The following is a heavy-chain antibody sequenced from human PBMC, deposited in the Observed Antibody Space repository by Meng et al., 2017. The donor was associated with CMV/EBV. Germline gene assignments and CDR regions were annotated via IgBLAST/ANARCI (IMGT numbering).Heavy chain of an antibody. J-gene: IGHJ5*02. V-gene: IGHV1-18*01. D-gene: IGHD4-11*01. CDR1: GYTFTSYG. Sequence: QVQLVQSGXEVKKXXXAVKVACKASGYTFTSYGTSWVRQAPGQGLEWMGWISAYNGNTNYAQKLQGRVTMTTDTSTSTAYMELRSLRSDDTAVYYCARALYSNYDNWFDPLGQGPLVTVAS. CDR2: ISAYNGNT. CDR3: ARALYSNYDNWFDP.